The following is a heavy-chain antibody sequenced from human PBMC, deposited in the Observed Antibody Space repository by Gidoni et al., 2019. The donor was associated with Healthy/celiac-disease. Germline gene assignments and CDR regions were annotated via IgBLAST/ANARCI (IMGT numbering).Heavy chain of an antibody. CDR1: GGSISSYY. CDR2: IYYSGST. CDR3: ARVGREQWLVRNYYFDY. Sequence: QVQLQESGPGLVKPSETLSLTCTVSGGSISSYYWSWIRQPPGKGLEWIGYIYYSGSTNYNPSLKSRVTISVDTSKNQFSLKLSSVTAADTAVYYCARVGREQWLVRNYYFDYWGQGTLVTVSS. D-gene: IGHD6-19*01. J-gene: IGHJ4*02. V-gene: IGHV4-59*08.